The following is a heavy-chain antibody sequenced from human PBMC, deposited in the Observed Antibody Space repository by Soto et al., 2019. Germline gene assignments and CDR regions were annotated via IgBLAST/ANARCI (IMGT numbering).Heavy chain of an antibody. CDR1: GFTFSNYA. Sequence: QVQLVGSGGGVVQPGRSLRLSCVASGFTFSNYAMHWVRHTPGKGLEWVAVISHDVTNQYYSDSVKGRFTISRDNSKNTLYLEMHSLRAEDTAVYSCARGDNFYDSSGYSYWGQGTLVTVSS. CDR2: ISHDVTNQ. J-gene: IGHJ4*02. D-gene: IGHD3-22*01. CDR3: ARGDNFYDSSGYSY. V-gene: IGHV3-30-3*01.